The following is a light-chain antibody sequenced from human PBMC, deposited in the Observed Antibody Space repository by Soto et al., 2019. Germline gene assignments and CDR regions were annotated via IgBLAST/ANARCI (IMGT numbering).Light chain of an antibody. CDR3: QSYDSSLNLAV. CDR2: GNT. Sequence: QSVLTQPPSVSGAPGQGVTISCTGSSSNIGAGYDVHWYQLLPGTAPKLLIYGNTNRPSGVPDRFSGSKSGSSASLAITGLRAEDEADYFCQSYDSSLNLAVFGTGTKLTVL. J-gene: IGLJ1*01. V-gene: IGLV1-40*01. CDR1: SSNIGAGYD.